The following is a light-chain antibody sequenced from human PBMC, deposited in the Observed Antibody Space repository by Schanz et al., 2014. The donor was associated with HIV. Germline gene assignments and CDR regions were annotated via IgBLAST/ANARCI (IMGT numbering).Light chain of an antibody. CDR3: QTWDTGIWV. Sequence: QSVLTQSPSASASLGASVKLTCTLSSGHSSYAIAWHQQQPEKGPRYLMNLNSDGSHRKGDGIPDRFSGSSSGAERYLTISSLQSEDEADYYCQTWDTGIWVFGGGTKLTVL. J-gene: IGLJ3*02. CDR1: SGHSSYA. CDR2: LNSDGSH. V-gene: IGLV4-69*01.